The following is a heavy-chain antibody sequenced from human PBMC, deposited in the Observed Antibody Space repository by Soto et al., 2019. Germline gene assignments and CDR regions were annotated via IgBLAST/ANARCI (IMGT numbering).Heavy chain of an antibody. CDR1: GYTFTSYG. CDR3: ATRSPAFDY. Sequence: QVQLVQPGPKVKKPGASVKDSCKTSGYTFTSYGISWVRQTPGQGLEWMGWITTDKGKTTYAQKFQGRVTMTTDTSTSTAYMELRSLRFDDTAVYYCATRSPAFDYWGQGTLVTVSS. CDR2: ITTDKGKT. J-gene: IGHJ4*02. V-gene: IGHV1-18*01.